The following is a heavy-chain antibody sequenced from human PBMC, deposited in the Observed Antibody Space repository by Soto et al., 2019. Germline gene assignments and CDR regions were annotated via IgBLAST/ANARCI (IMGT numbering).Heavy chain of an antibody. Sequence: PSETLSLTCAVSGGSISSSNWWSWVRQPPGKGLEWIGEIYHSGSTNYNPSLKSRVTISVDTSKNQFSLNLSSVTAADTAVYYCARYSSNWFQTEGMDVWGQGTTVTVSS. CDR1: GGSISSSNW. D-gene: IGHD6-13*01. J-gene: IGHJ6*02. CDR3: ARYSSNWFQTEGMDV. V-gene: IGHV4-4*02. CDR2: IYHSGST.